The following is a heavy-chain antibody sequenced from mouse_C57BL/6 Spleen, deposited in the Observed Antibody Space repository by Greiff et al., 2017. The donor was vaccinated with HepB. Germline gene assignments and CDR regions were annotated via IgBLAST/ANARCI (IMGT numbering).Heavy chain of an antibody. CDR2: ISDGGSYT. CDR1: GFTFSSYA. CDR3: ARGYSNYLPFDY. D-gene: IGHD2-5*01. V-gene: IGHV5-4*01. J-gene: IGHJ2*01. Sequence: DVQLVESGGGLVKPGGSLKLSCAASGFTFSSYAMSWVRQTPEKRLEWVATISDGGSYTYYPDNVKGRFTISRDNAKNNLYLQMSHLKSEDTAMYYCARGYSNYLPFDYWGQGTTLTVSS.